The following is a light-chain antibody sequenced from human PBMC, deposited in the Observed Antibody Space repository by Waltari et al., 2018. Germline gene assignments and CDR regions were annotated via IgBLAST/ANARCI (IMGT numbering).Light chain of an antibody. CDR3: AAWDDSLSGL. Sequence: QSVLTQPPPASGTPGQRVTISCSCSSSNIGSNYVYWYQQLPGTTPKLPIYRNNQRPSGVPDRFSGSQSGTSASLAISGLRSEDEADYYCAAWDDSLSGLFGTGTKVTVL. CDR1: SSNIGSNY. V-gene: IGLV1-47*01. J-gene: IGLJ1*01. CDR2: RNN.